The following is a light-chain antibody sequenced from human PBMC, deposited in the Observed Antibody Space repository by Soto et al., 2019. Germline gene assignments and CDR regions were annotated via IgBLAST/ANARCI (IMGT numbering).Light chain of an antibody. Sequence: DIVLTQSPGTLSLSPGERAALSCRASQSVSSTYLAWYQQKPGQAPRLLIYGASNRATGIPDRFSGSGSGTDLTLTISGLEPDDFAVYYCQQHDNSPLTFGGGTKVEIK. CDR3: QQHDNSPLT. V-gene: IGKV3-20*01. CDR1: QSVSSTY. J-gene: IGKJ4*01. CDR2: GAS.